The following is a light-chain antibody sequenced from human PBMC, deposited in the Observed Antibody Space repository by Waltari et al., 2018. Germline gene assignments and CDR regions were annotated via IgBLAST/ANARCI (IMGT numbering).Light chain of an antibody. CDR3: AAWDDSLSGFYV. CDR2: RNN. Sequence: QSVLTQPPSASGPPGQRVTISCSGTSPNIGSNYLSLYQPLPGTAPKPLIYRNNQRPSGVPDRFSGSKSGTSASLAISGLRSEDEADYYCAAWDDSLSGFYVFGTGTKVTVL. J-gene: IGLJ1*01. V-gene: IGLV1-47*01. CDR1: SPNIGSNY.